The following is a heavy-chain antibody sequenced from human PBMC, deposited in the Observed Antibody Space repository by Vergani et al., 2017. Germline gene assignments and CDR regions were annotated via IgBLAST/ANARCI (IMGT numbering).Heavy chain of an antibody. J-gene: IGHJ4*01. D-gene: IGHD1-20*01. CDR2: ISWNSGAV. Sequence: EVELVESGGGLGQPGGSLRLSCAASGITFWKFGMHWVRQAPGKGLEWVSGISWNSGAVDYADSVRGRFTISRDNAKNSLYLQMNSLRVEDTAVYYCARAYGRYDWFDYWGQRTLVTVSS. V-gene: IGHV3-9*01. CDR1: GITFWKFG. CDR3: ARAYGRYDWFDY.